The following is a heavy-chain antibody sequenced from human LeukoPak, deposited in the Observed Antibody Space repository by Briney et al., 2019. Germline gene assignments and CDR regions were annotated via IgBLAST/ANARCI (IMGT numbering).Heavy chain of an antibody. CDR2: IKSQTDAGTT. Sequence: GGSLRLSCAASGFTFSNAWMSWVRQAPGEGLEWVGRIKSQTDAGTTDYAAPVKGRFTISRDDSKDTLYLQMNSLKTEDTAVYYCTTDVGCSSTSCYGWWYYYYYMDVWGKGTTVTISS. J-gene: IGHJ6*03. D-gene: IGHD2-2*01. V-gene: IGHV3-15*01. CDR3: TTDVGCSSTSCYGWWYYYYYMDV. CDR1: GFTFSNAW.